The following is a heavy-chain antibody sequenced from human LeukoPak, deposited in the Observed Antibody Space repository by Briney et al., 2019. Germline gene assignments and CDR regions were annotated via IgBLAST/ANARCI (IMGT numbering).Heavy chain of an antibody. J-gene: IGHJ3*02. Sequence: GGSLRLSCAASGFTFSDYAMNWVRQAPGKGLEWVSGIRVGGELYYADSVKGRFTISRDNSKNTLYLQMNSLRAEDTAVYYCARGDGAFDIWGQGTMVTVSS. V-gene: IGHV3-23*01. CDR3: ARGDGAFDI. CDR2: IRVGGEL. CDR1: GFTFSDYA.